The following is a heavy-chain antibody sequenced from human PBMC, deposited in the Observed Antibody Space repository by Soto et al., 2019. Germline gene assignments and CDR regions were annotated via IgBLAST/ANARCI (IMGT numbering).Heavy chain of an antibody. Sequence: EVHLVESGGGLVQSGGSLRLSCAASGFTFSTHWMHWVRQAPGKGLAWVSRINSDGSTTNYADSVKGRFTISRDNAKNTLYLQTNSLRAEDTAVYYCARVPTGGYDWIWGQGTLVTVSS. CDR2: INSDGSTT. J-gene: IGHJ4*02. V-gene: IGHV3-74*01. CDR3: ARVPTGGYDWI. CDR1: GFTFSTHW. D-gene: IGHD5-12*01.